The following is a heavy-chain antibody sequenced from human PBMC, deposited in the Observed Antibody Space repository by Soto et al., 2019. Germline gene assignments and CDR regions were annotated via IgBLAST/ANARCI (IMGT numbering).Heavy chain of an antibody. V-gene: IGHV1-24*01. CDR2: YIPDQDKA. Sequence: ASVKVSCKVSGYTLADLKIHWVRQAPGKGLEWVGGYIPDQDKAIYAENFRGRLTMTEDTSTDTAYMELRSLRFEDTAVYFCTSHVIMGALLYWGQGTLVTVSS. CDR1: GYTLADLK. CDR3: TSHVIMGALLY. J-gene: IGHJ4*02. D-gene: IGHD1-26*01.